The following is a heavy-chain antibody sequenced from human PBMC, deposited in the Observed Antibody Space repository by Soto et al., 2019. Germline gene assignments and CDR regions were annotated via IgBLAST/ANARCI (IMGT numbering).Heavy chain of an antibody. J-gene: IGHJ5*02. Sequence: SETLSLTCSVSGAALNSGNYYWSWIRQVPGKGLEWIGHIYVTGAVDYNPSLRDRITISQDTSERQFSLNLRLVTAADTAVYYCARLRTATNNYKWLDPWGQGTLVPVSP. D-gene: IGHD2-15*01. V-gene: IGHV4-31*03. CDR1: GAALNSGNYY. CDR2: IYVTGAV. CDR3: ARLRTATNNYKWLDP.